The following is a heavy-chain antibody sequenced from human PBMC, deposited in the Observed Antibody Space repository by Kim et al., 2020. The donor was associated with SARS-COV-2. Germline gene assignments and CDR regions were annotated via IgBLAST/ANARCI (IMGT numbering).Heavy chain of an antibody. Sequence: GGSLRLSCAASGFTFSSYGMHWVRQAPGKGLEWVAVIWYDGSNKYYADSVKGRFTISRDNSKNTLYLQMNSLRAEDTAVYYCARGLRYYYYMDVWGKGTTVTVSS. V-gene: IGHV3-33*01. D-gene: IGHD3-10*01. CDR3: ARGLRYYYYMDV. CDR2: IWYDGSNK. CDR1: GFTFSSYG. J-gene: IGHJ6*03.